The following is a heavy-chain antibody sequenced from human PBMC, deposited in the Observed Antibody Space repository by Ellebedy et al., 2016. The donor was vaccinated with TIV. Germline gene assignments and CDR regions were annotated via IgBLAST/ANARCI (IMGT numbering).Heavy chain of an antibody. V-gene: IGHV5-51*01. D-gene: IGHD3-10*01. J-gene: IGHJ5*02. Sequence: GESLKISCQGSGYSFTTRWIGWARQMPGKGLEWMGIIYPGDSDTRYSPSFQGQVTISADKSISTAYLQWRSLKASDTAMYYCARHLFMVRENNWFDPWGQGTLVTVSS. CDR3: ARHLFMVRENNWFDP. CDR1: GYSFTTRW. CDR2: IYPGDSDT.